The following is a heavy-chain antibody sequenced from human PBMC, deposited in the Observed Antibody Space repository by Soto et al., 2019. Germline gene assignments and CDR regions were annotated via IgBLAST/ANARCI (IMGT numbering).Heavy chain of an antibody. Sequence: PGGSLRLSCAASGFAFSTFAMTWVRQAPGKGLEWVAAISVSGNNAYYADSVKGRFTISRDNSQNSVFLQMSSLRADDQAVYYCARDQLRPGILYSLGVLLPEYGLWGQGTLVTVSS. CDR3: ARDQLRPGILYSLGVLLPEYGL. J-gene: IGHJ4*02. CDR1: GFAFSTFA. CDR2: ISVSGNNA. V-gene: IGHV3-23*01. D-gene: IGHD3-22*01.